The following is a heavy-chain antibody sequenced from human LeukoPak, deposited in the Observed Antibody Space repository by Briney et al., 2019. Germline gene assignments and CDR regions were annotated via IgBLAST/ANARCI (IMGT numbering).Heavy chain of an antibody. D-gene: IGHD3-16*01. CDR2: ISVYNENT. CDR1: GYTFTSYG. J-gene: IGHJ4*02. CDR3: ARGGGAMAQDY. V-gene: IGHV1-18*01. Sequence: ASVKVSCKASGYTFTSYGISWVRQAPGQGPEWVGRISVYNENTNYAQKFQGRVTVTADTSTSTVYMELRSLRSDDTAVYYCARGGGAMAQDYWGQGTLVTVSS.